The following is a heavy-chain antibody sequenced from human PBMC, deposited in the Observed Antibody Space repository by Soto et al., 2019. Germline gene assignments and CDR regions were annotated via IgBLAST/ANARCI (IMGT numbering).Heavy chain of an antibody. J-gene: IGHJ6*02. D-gene: IGHD3-3*01. CDR1: GFTFSSYA. V-gene: IGHV3-30-3*01. CDR2: ISYDGSNK. CDR3: AREGPPSYYDFWSGIPWGMDV. Sequence: PGGSLRLSCAASGFTFSSYAMHWVRQAPGKGLEWVAVISYDGSNKYYADSVKGRFTISRDNSKNTLYLQMNSLRAEDTAVYYCAREGPPSYYDFWSGIPWGMDVWAQGTTVTVYS.